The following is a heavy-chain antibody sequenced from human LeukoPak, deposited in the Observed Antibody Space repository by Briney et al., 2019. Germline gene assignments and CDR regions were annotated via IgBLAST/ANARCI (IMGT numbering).Heavy chain of an antibody. Sequence: ASVKVSCKASGYTFTSYDINWVRQATGQGLEWMGWMNPNSGNTGYAQKFQGRVTMTRNTSISTAYMELSSLRSEDTAVYYCARWLRPSGYYYHWGQGTLVPVSS. CDR1: GYTFTSYD. D-gene: IGHD3-22*01. J-gene: IGHJ5*02. V-gene: IGHV1-8*01. CDR2: MNPNSGNT. CDR3: ARWLRPSGYYYH.